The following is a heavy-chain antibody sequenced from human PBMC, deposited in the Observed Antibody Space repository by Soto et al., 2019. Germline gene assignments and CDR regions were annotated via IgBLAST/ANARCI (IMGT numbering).Heavy chain of an antibody. CDR1: GFTFASSA. D-gene: IGHD1-26*01. V-gene: IGHV1-58*02. J-gene: IGHJ3*02. Sequence: ASVKVSCKASGFTFASSAMQWVRQARGQGLEWIGWIVVGSGNTNYAQKFQERVTITRDTSTSTVYMELSSLRSEDTAVYYCARAGSYYTRRDAFDIWGQGTMVTVSS. CDR3: ARAGSYYTRRDAFDI. CDR2: IVVGSGNT.